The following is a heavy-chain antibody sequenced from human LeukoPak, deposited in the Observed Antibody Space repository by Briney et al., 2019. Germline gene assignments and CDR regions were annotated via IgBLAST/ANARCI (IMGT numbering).Heavy chain of an antibody. D-gene: IGHD3-22*01. Sequence: GASVKVSCKASGYSFTNYYLHWVRQAPGQGLEWMGCIDPVTGGTKFAQKFQGGVTMTRDTSVSTAYMELSSLRSDDTAVYYCAREYYDSSGLKYAFDIWGQGTMVTVSS. CDR3: AREYYDSSGLKYAFDI. V-gene: IGHV1-2*02. J-gene: IGHJ3*02. CDR2: IDPVTGGT. CDR1: GYSFTNYY.